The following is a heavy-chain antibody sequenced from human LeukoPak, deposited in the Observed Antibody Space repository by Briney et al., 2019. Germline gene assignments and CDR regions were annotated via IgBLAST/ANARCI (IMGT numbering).Heavy chain of an antibody. CDR1: GFTFSSYA. D-gene: IGHD5-12*01. Sequence: PGGSLRLSCAASGFTFSSYAMHWVRQAPGKGVEWVAVISYDGSNTYYADSVKGRFTISRDNSKNTLYLQMNSLRAEDTAVYYCARAERGGYSGYDYGMDLWGKGTTVTVSS. CDR3: ARAERGGYSGYDYGMDL. V-gene: IGHV3-30*04. CDR2: ISYDGSNT. J-gene: IGHJ6*04.